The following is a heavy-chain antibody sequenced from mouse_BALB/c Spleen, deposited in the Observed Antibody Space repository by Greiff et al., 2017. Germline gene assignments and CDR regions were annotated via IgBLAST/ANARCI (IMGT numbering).Heavy chain of an antibody. J-gene: IGHJ2*01. CDR3: ARGELTGPFDY. D-gene: IGHD4-1*01. V-gene: IGHV2-9*02. CDR1: GFSLTSYG. Sequence: VKLVESGPGLVAPSQSLSITCTVSGFSLTSYGVHWVRQPPGKGLEWLGVIWAGGSTNYNSALMSRLSISKDNSKSQVFLKMNSLQTDDTAMYYCARGELTGPFDYWGQGTTLTVSS. CDR2: IWAGGST.